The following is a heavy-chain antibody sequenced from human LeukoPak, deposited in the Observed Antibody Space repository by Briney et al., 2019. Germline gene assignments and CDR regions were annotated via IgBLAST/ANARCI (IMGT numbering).Heavy chain of an antibody. V-gene: IGHV4-59*01. J-gene: IGHJ4*02. D-gene: IGHD1-26*01. CDR3: ARGGSGTYYHY. CDR2: IYYSGST. Sequence: SETLSLTCTVSGVSITSYHYSWIRQPPGKGLEWIGYIYYSGSTNYNPSLKSRVTISVDTSKNQFSLKLSSVTAADTAVYYCARGGSGTYYHYWGQGTLVTVSS. CDR1: GVSITSYH.